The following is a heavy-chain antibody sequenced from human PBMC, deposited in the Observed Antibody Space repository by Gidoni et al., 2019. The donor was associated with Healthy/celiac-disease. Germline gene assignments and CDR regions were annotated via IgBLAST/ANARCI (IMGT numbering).Heavy chain of an antibody. D-gene: IGHD6-6*01. Sequence: VQLVASGGGLVKPGRSLRLSCLASGFPFGDYAMSWFRQAPGKGLEWVGFIRSKAYGGTTEYAASVKGRFTISRDDSKSIAYLQMNSLKTEDTAVYYCTRERRIAARPDYWGQGTLVTVSS. CDR1: GFPFGDYA. J-gene: IGHJ4*02. CDR2: IRSKAYGGTT. CDR3: TRERRIAARPDY. V-gene: IGHV3-49*05.